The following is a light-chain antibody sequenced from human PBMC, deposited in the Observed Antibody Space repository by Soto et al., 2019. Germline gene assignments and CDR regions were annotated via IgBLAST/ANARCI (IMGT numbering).Light chain of an antibody. V-gene: IGKV3-15*01. CDR2: AAS. CDR3: QQHNNHLPPVP. J-gene: IGKJ4*01. CDR1: QSVGTS. Sequence: DIVLTQSPATLSVSPGDRATLSCRASQSVGTSLAGYQHKRGQTPRLLIYAASTRVTGIPARFSGSGSGTDLALSINYLRSEDFRIYYCQQHNNHLPPVPFAGGTKVEI.